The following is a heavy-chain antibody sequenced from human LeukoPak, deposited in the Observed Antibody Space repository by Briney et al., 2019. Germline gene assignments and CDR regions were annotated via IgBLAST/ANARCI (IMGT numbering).Heavy chain of an antibody. CDR1: GGTFSSYA. V-gene: IGHV1-69*13. J-gene: IGHJ4*02. CDR2: IIPIFGTA. Sequence: RWASVKVSCKASGGTFSSYAISWVRQAPGQGLEWMGGIIPIFGTANYAQKFQGRVTITADESTSTAYMELSSLRSEDTAVYYCARIYDFWSGYYWGTLDYWGQGTLVTVSS. CDR3: ARIYDFWSGYYWGTLDY. D-gene: IGHD3-3*01.